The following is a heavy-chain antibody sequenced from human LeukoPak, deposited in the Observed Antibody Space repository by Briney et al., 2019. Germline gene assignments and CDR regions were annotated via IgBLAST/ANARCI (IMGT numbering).Heavy chain of an antibody. CDR3: ASHDLWSGFWDY. V-gene: IGHV4-31*03. D-gene: IGHD3-3*01. CDR2: IYYSGST. J-gene: IGHJ4*02. CDR1: GGSISSGGYY. Sequence: SETLSLTCTVSGGSISSGGYYWSWIRQHPGKGLEWIGYIYYSGSTYYNPSLKSRVTISVDTSKNQFSLKLSSVTAADTAVYYCASHDLWSGFWDYWGQGTLVTVSS.